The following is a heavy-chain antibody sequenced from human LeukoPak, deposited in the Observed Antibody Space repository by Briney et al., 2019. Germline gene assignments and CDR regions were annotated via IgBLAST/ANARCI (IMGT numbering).Heavy chain of an antibody. V-gene: IGHV1-8*02. CDR1: GGTFSSYA. J-gene: IGHJ4*02. CDR3: ARVNGYSYGSLDDY. Sequence: ASVKVSCKASGGTFSSYAISWVRQATGQGLEWMGWMNPNSGNTGYAQKFQGRVTMTRNTSISTAYMELSSLRSEDTAVYYCARVNGYSYGSLDDYWGQGTLVTVSS. D-gene: IGHD5-18*01. CDR2: MNPNSGNT.